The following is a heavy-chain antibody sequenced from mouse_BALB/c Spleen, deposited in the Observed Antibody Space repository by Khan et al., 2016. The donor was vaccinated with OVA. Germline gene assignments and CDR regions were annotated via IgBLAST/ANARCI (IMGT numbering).Heavy chain of an antibody. CDR2: ISSTGST. V-gene: IGHV3-2*02. Sequence: VQLQESGPGLVKPSQSLSLTCTVTGYSITSDFAWNWIRQFPGNKLEWMGYISSTGSTSYSPSLKSRISITRDTSKHQFFLHLNSVTTEDTATYYCARSLYYSGTYAMDYWGQGTSVTVSS. J-gene: IGHJ4*01. CDR1: GYSITSDFA. CDR3: ARSLYYSGTYAMDY. D-gene: IGHD2-12*01.